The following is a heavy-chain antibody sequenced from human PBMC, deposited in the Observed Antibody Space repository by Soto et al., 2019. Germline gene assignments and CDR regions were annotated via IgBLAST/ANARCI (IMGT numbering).Heavy chain of an antibody. CDR3: ARGMYTTIGYYYYYYMAF. Sequence: QEQLQESGPGLVKPSQTLSLTCTVSDDSISSFYWTWIRQPPGKGLEWIGYISYSGGTNYNPSLKGRVTISLDTSKNPFSLKLSSVTAADTAVYYCARGMYTTIGYYYYYYMAFWGTWTAVTVSS. V-gene: IGHV4-59*01. CDR2: ISYSGGT. CDR1: DDSISSFY. D-gene: IGHD3-3*01. J-gene: IGHJ6*03.